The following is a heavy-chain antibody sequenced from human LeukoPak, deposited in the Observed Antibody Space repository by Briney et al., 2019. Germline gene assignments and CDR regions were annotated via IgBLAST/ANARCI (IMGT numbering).Heavy chain of an antibody. CDR3: ARDNYYGSGSYYSDY. J-gene: IGHJ4*02. V-gene: IGHV1-46*03. D-gene: IGHD3-10*01. CDR2: INPSGGST. Sequence: GASVKVSCKASGYTFTSYYIHWVRQAPGQGLEWMGIINPSGGSTSYARKFQGRVTMTRDTSTSTVYMELSSLRSEDTAVYYCARDNYYGSGSYYSDYWGQGTLVTVSS. CDR1: GYTFTSYY.